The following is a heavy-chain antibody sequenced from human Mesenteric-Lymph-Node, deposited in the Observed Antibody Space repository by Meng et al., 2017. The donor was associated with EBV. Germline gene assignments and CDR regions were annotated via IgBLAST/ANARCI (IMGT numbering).Heavy chain of an antibody. V-gene: IGHV3-64*07. CDR3: ARVRDNGYFDY. D-gene: IGHD2-8*01. CDR2: ISNDGRST. Sequence: DVQLVECGGGWFQAGASLRLSCAAFGFTFSKFNMHWVCQAPGKGLEYVSAISNDGRSTYYVDSVKGRFVISRDNSKNTLYLQMGSLRADDMAVYYCARVRDNGYFDYWGQGALVTVSS. J-gene: IGHJ4*02. CDR1: GFTFSKFN.